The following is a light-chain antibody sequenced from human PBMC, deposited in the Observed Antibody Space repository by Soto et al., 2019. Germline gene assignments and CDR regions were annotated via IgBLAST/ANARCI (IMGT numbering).Light chain of an antibody. V-gene: IGKV1-9*01. Sequence: IQLTQSPYSLSASVGDRVTISCRASQGSANLLAWYQQKPGKAPKILIYAASTLQSGVPSRFSGSGSGTDFTLTISSLQPEDFATNYSQQLNSFPIPFGPGTKVDIK. CDR2: AAS. CDR1: QGSANL. J-gene: IGKJ3*01. CDR3: QQLNSFPIP.